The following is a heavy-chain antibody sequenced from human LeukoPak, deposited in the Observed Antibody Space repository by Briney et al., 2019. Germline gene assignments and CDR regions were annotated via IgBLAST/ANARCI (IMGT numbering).Heavy chain of an antibody. Sequence: SVKVSCKASGGTFSSYAISWVRQAPGQGLEWMGGIIPIFGTANYAQKFQGRVTITADESTSTAYMELSSLRSEDTAVYYCARELSGGSIAARDVYFDYWGQGTLVTVSS. D-gene: IGHD6-6*01. CDR2: IIPIFGTA. CDR1: GGTFSSYA. CDR3: ARELSGGSIAARDVYFDY. J-gene: IGHJ4*02. V-gene: IGHV1-69*13.